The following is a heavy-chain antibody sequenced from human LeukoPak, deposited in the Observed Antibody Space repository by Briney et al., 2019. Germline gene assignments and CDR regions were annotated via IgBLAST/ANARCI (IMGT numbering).Heavy chain of an antibody. CDR2: ISIDGGRT. CDR3: ARKGIGSSRYQNMDV. CDR1: XXSYA. Sequence: XXSYAKXWVRQAPGKGPEWVSSISIDGGRTYYADSVKGRFTVSRDSSKNTLYFQMNTLRAEDTAVYYCARKGIGSSRYQNMDVWGKGTTVPVSS. V-gene: IGHV3-23*01. D-gene: IGHD6-25*01. J-gene: IGHJ6*03.